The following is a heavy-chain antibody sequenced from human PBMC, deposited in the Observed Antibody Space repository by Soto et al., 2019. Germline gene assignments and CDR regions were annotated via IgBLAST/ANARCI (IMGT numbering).Heavy chain of an antibody. CDR2: IIPIFGTA. CDR1: GGTFSSYA. CDR3: AGAQGGSSSLDIYYYYYYGMDV. D-gene: IGHD2-15*01. J-gene: IGHJ6*02. Sequence: QVQLVQSGAEVKKPGSSVKVSCKAPGGTFSSYAITWVRQAPGQGLEWMGGIIPIFGTAKSAQKFQGRVTITADESTSTGYMERGSLRSEDTAVYYCAGAQGGSSSLDIYYYYYYGMDVWGQATTVTVSS. V-gene: IGHV1-69*01.